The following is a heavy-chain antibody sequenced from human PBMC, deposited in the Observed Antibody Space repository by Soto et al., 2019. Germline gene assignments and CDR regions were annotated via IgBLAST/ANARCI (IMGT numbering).Heavy chain of an antibody. Sequence: ASVKVSCKASGYTFTNYGISWVRQAPGQGLEWMGWINTYNGNTNHAQKLQGRVTMTTDTSTSTAYMELRSLRSDDTAVYYCARHIIRKSGADYWGQGTLVTVSS. V-gene: IGHV1-18*01. CDR1: GYTFTNYG. D-gene: IGHD3-3*01. CDR3: ARHIIRKSGADY. J-gene: IGHJ4*02. CDR2: INTYNGNT.